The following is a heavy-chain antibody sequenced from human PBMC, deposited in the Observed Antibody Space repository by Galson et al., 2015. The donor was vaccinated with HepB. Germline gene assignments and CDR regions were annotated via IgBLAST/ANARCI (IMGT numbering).Heavy chain of an antibody. J-gene: IGHJ4*02. CDR2: LSTSDHGT. CDR1: GYSFTSYD. CDR3: ATDLNGDFCH. Sequence: SVTVSCKASGYSFTSYDINWVRQAPGQGLEWMRWLSTSDHGTVYARTLQGRVTMTSDASTSTAYMELRNLRSDDTAVYYCATDLNGDFCHWGQGTLVTVSS. D-gene: IGHD4-17*01. V-gene: IGHV1-18*01.